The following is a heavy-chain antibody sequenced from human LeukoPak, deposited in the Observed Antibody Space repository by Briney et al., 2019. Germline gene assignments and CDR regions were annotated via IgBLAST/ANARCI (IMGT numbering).Heavy chain of an antibody. CDR3: ARASKFWSDPDAFDI. CDR1: GFSFSTSW. CDR2: IKEDGTEK. D-gene: IGHD2-2*01. V-gene: IGHV3-7*01. Sequence: GGSLRLSCEASGFSFSTSWMSWVRQAPGKGLEWVANIKEDGTEKYYGDTVKGRFTISRDDAKNSLYLQMSNLRAEDTAVYYCARASKFWSDPDAFDIWGQGTMVTVSS. J-gene: IGHJ3*02.